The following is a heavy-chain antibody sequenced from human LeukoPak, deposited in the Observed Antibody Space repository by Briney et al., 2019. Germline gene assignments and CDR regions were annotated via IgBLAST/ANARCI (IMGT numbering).Heavy chain of an antibody. V-gene: IGHV3-43D*03. CDR3: AKDKARDYYDSSGYQFYYYYYYMDV. Sequence: TGGSLRLSCAASGFTFDDYAMHWVRQAPGKGLEWVSLISWEGGSTYYADSVKGRFTISRDNSKNSLYPQMNSLRAEDTALYYCAKDKARDYYDSSGYQFYYYYYYMDVWGKGTTVTVSS. CDR2: ISWEGGST. CDR1: GFTFDDYA. D-gene: IGHD3-22*01. J-gene: IGHJ6*03.